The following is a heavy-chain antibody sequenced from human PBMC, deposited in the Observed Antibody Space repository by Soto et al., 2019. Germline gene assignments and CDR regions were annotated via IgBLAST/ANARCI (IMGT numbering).Heavy chain of an antibody. V-gene: IGHV1-69*01. D-gene: IGHD2-2*01. CDR1: GGTFSSYA. CDR3: ARSQGSSTSLEIYHYYYYGMDV. Sequence: QVQLVQSGAEVKKPGSSVKVSCTASGGTFSSYAISWVRQAPGQGLEWMGGIIPISGTANYAQKFQGRVTITADESTSTAYMELSSLRSEDTAVYYCARSQGSSTSLEIYHYYYYGMDVWGQGTTVTVSS. J-gene: IGHJ6*02. CDR2: IIPISGTA.